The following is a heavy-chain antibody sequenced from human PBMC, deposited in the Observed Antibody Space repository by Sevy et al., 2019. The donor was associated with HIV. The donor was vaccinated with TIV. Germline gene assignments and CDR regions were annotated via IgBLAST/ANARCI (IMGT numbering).Heavy chain of an antibody. V-gene: IGHV4-59*13. CDR3: ARSRFRNGYLDY. CDR2: IDYTGRV. CDR1: GGSIGAYY. Sequence: SKTLSLTWSVSGGSIGAYYWAGARQPRGKGLEWIGNIDYTGRVDYNHSLQSRVAMSVDTSKNQFSLALMSVTAADAAVYYCARSRFRNGYLDYWGQGALVTVSS. D-gene: IGHD2-8*01. J-gene: IGHJ4*02.